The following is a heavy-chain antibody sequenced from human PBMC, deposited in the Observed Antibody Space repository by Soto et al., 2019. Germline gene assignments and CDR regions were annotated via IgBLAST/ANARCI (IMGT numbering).Heavy chain of an antibody. CDR3: ASLCRSSCYSKMGYYYYMDV. CDR1: GGSFSGYY. J-gene: IGHJ6*03. V-gene: IGHV4-34*01. D-gene: IGHD2-2*01. CDR2: INHSGST. Sequence: SETLSLTCAVYGGSFSGYYWSWIRQPPGKGLEWIGEINHSGSTNYNPSLKSRVTISVDTSKNQFSLKLSSVTAADTAVYYCASLCRSSCYSKMGYYYYMDVWGKGTTVTVSS.